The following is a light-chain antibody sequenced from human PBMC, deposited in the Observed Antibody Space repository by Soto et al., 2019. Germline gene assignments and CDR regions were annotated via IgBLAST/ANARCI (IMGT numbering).Light chain of an antibody. V-gene: IGLV1-44*01. CDR1: SSNIGSNT. CDR3: AEWDDSLNGYV. J-gene: IGLJ1*01. Sequence: QSVLTQPPSASGTPGQRVTISCSGSSSNIGSNTVNWYQQLPGTAPKLLIYSNNQRPSGVPDRFSGYKSGTSASLAISGLQSEDEADYYCAEWDDSLNGYVFGPRTKLTVL. CDR2: SNN.